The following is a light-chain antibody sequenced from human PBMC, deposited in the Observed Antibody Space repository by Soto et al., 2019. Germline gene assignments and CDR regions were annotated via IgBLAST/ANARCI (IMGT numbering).Light chain of an antibody. CDR1: QSLLGSNGYNY. CDR2: LAS. CDR3: MQALQGPPT. J-gene: IGKJ1*01. V-gene: IGKV2-28*01. Sequence: DIVRTQSPLSLPVTPGESASISCRSIQSLLGSNGYNYSDWYVQKPGQSPQLLISLASNRASGVPDRFSGSGSGTDFTLKISRVEAEDVGVYHCMQALQGPPTFGQGTKVDIK.